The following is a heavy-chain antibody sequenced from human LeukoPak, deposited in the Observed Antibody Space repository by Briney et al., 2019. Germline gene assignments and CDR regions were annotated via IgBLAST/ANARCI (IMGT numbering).Heavy chain of an antibody. D-gene: IGHD3-22*01. CDR1: GYSFTSYW. Sequence: GESLKISCKGSGYSFTSYWIGWVRQMPGKGLEWMAMIYPGDSDTRYSPSFQGQVTISADKSISTAYLQWSSLKASDTAMYYCARHRGYDSSGHPGDYWGQGTLVTVSS. CDR3: ARHRGYDSSGHPGDY. J-gene: IGHJ4*02. CDR2: IYPGDSDT. V-gene: IGHV5-51*01.